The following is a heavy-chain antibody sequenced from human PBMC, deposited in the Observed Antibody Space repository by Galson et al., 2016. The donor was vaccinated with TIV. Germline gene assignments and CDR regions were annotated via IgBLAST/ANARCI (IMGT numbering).Heavy chain of an antibody. CDR3: ARESDYSGNSPSDD. CDR2: INPIFNIP. D-gene: IGHD4-23*01. CDR1: GGIFFSNA. V-gene: IGHV1-69*10. Sequence: QSGAEVKKPGASVKVSCKASGGIFFSNAISWVRQAPGQGLEWMGGINPIFNIPNYAQKFQGRVTITADTSTSTAYMELSSLSSDDTAVYYCARESDYSGNSPSDDWGQGTLVTVSS. J-gene: IGHJ4*02.